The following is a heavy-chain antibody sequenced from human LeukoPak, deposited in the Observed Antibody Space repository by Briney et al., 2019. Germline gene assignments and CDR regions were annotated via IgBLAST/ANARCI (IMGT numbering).Heavy chain of an antibody. CDR1: GYTFTSYY. J-gene: IGHJ4*02. D-gene: IGHD5-18*01. CDR2: INPSGGST. Sequence: ASVKVSCKASGYTFTSYYMHWVRQAPGQGLEWMGIINPSGGSTSYAQKLQGRVTMTRDTSTSTVYMELSSLRSEDTAVYYCARGGYSYGPGYYFDYWGQGTLVTVSS. CDR3: ARGGYSYGPGYYFDY. V-gene: IGHV1-46*01.